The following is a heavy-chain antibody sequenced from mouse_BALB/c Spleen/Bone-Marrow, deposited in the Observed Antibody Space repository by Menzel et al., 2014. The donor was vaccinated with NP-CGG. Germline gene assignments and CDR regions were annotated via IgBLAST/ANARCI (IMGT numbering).Heavy chain of an antibody. Sequence: EVKLQESGGGLVQPGGSLKLSCAASGFTFSGYGMSWVCQTPDKGLELVATISGSGSSTYYPDSVKGRFTISRDNARNTLYLQMSSLKSEDTAMYYCARGRDWFDYWGQGTTLTVSS. J-gene: IGHJ2*01. D-gene: IGHD3-3*01. CDR3: ARGRDWFDY. V-gene: IGHV5-6-3*01. CDR2: ISGSGSST. CDR1: GFTFSGYG.